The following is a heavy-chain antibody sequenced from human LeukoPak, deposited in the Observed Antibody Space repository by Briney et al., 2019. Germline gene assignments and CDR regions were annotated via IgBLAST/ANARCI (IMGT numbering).Heavy chain of an antibody. V-gene: IGHV1-69*05. D-gene: IGHD1-26*01. J-gene: IGHJ6*03. CDR3: ARGVGKMGATPLDYYYYYYMDV. Sequence: ASVKVSCKASGGTFSSYAISWVRQAPGQGLEWMGGIIPIFGTANYAQKFQGRVTITTDESTSTAYMELSSLRSEDTAVYYCARGVGKMGATPLDYYYYYYMDVWGKGTTVTVSS. CDR2: IIPIFGTA. CDR1: GGTFSSYA.